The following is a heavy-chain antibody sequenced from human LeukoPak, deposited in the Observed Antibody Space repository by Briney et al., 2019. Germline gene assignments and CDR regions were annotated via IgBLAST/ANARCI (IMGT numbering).Heavy chain of an antibody. D-gene: IGHD3-22*01. CDR3: ARHSGYHSTMYLDY. Sequence: SVKVSCKTSGGTFNSYAISWVRQAPGQGLEWMGGITAIFRTTNYAQKFQGRVTITADESMSTIYMELSSLRSGDTAVHYCARHSGYHSTMYLDYWGQGTLVTVSS. V-gene: IGHV1-69*13. CDR1: GGTFNSYA. CDR2: ITAIFRTT. J-gene: IGHJ4*02.